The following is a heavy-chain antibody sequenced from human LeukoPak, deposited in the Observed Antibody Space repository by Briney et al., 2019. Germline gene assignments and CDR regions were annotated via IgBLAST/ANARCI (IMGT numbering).Heavy chain of an antibody. CDR3: ASKFDY. CDR1: GFTFSSYD. J-gene: IGHJ4*02. V-gene: IGHV3-48*03. CDR2: ISSSGTTI. Sequence: GGSLRLSCAASGFTFSSYDMTWVRQAPGKGLEWISYISSSGTTIYYADSVKGRFTISRDNAKSSLDLQMNSLRAEDTAVYYCASKFDYWGQGTLVTVSS.